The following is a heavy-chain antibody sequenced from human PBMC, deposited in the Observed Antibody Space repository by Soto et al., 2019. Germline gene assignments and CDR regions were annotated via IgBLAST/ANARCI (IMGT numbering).Heavy chain of an antibody. CDR3: ARDPVTAD. CDR2: IKGDGSDA. CDR1: GFTLNDYY. V-gene: IGHV3-7*03. Sequence: EVQLVESGGGLVQPGGSLRLSCAASGFTLNDYYMSWVRQAPGKGLEWLANIKGDGSDAHYVDSVRGRFTISRDSADNSIHLQMNTLRVEDTAIYYCARDPVTADWGQGTLVTVSS. J-gene: IGHJ4*02.